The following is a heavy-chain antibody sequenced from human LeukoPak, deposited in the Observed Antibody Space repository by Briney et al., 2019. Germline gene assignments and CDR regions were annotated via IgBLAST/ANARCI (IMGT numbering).Heavy chain of an antibody. V-gene: IGHV3-48*04. CDR3: ADLLNF. CDR2: ISGLSNTI. J-gene: IGHJ4*02. CDR1: GFTFSDYH. Sequence: GGSLRLSCAGSGFTFSDYHFHWVRQAPGKGLEWISYISGLSNTIYYADSVKGRFTVSRDNANNSVYLQMDSLRAEDTAVYYCADLLNFWGQGTLVTVSS.